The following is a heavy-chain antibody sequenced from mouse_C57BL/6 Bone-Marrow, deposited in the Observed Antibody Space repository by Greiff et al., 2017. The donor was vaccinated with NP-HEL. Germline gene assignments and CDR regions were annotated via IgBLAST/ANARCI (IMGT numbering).Heavy chain of an antibody. CDR2: IWGDGST. D-gene: IGHD1-1*01. Sequence: VKLMESGPGLVAPSQSLSITCTVSGFSLTSYGVSWVRQPPGKGLEWLGVIWGDGSTNYHSALISRPSISKDNSKSQVFLKLNSLQTDDTATYYCAKPGITTVVATDYYAMDYWGQGTSVTVSS. CDR3: AKPGITTVVATDYYAMDY. CDR1: GFSLTSYG. J-gene: IGHJ4*01. V-gene: IGHV2-3*01.